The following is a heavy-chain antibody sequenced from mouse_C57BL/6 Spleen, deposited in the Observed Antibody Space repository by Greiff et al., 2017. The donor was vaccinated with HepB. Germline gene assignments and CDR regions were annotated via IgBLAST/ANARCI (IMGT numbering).Heavy chain of an antibody. Sequence: QVQLKESGAELVRPGTSVKVSCKASGYAFTNYLIEWVKQRPGQGLEWIGVINPGSGGTNYNEKFKGKATLTADKSSSTAYMQLSSLTSEDSAVYFCARSGYYGSSHAVFAYWGQGTLVTVSA. J-gene: IGHJ3*01. CDR2: INPGSGGT. V-gene: IGHV1-54*01. D-gene: IGHD1-1*01. CDR3: ARSGYYGSSHAVFAY. CDR1: GYAFTNYL.